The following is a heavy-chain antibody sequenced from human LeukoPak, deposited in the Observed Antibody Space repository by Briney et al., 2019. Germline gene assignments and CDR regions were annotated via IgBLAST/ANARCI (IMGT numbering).Heavy chain of an antibody. V-gene: IGHV7-4-1*02. D-gene: IGHD3-22*01. CDR3: ARDGLHYYDSSGYYQLDY. CDR1: GYTFTSYA. J-gene: IGHJ4*02. CDR2: INTNTGNP. Sequence: ASVKVSCKASGYTFTSYAMNWVRQAPGQGLEWMGWINTNTGNPTYAQGFTGRFVFSLDTSVSTAYLQISSLKAEDTAVYYCARDGLHYYDSSGYYQLDYWGQGTLVTASS.